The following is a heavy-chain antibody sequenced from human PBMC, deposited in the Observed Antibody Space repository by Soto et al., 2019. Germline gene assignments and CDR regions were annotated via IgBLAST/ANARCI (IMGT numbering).Heavy chain of an antibody. Sequence: EVQLVESGGGLVQPGGSLRLSCAASGFTFSSYEMNWVRQAPGKGLEWVSYISSSGSTIYYADSVKGRFTISRDNAKNSLYLQMNSLGAEDTAVYYCARGRCSGGSCYSRRWFDPWGQGTLVTVSS. CDR2: ISSSGSTI. J-gene: IGHJ5*02. CDR1: GFTFSSYE. D-gene: IGHD2-15*01. CDR3: ARGRCSGGSCYSRRWFDP. V-gene: IGHV3-48*03.